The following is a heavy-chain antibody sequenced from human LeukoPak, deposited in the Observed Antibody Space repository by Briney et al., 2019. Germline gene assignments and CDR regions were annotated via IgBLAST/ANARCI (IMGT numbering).Heavy chain of an antibody. D-gene: IGHD6-13*01. CDR2: ISYDGSNK. CDR1: GFTFSSYG. V-gene: IGHV3-30*03. Sequence: GGSLRLSCAASGFTFSSYGMHWVRQAPGKGLEWVAVISYDGSNKYYADSVKGRFTISRDNSKNTLYLQMNSLRAEDTAVYYCARDLPRAAAGREKFDYWGQGTLVTVSS. J-gene: IGHJ4*02. CDR3: ARDLPRAAAGREKFDY.